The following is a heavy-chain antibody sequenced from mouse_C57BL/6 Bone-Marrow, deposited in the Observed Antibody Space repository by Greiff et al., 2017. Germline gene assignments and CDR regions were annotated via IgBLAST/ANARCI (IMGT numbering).Heavy chain of an antibody. Sequence: EVQLKESGPGLVKPSQSLSLTCSVTGYSITSGYYWNWIRQFPGNKLEWMGYISYDGSNNYNPSLKNRISITRDTSKNQFFLKLNSVTTEDTATYYCAIYYGSSYGEEDYFDYWGQGTTLTVSS. CDR1: GYSITSGYY. V-gene: IGHV3-6*01. CDR3: AIYYGSSYGEEDYFDY. J-gene: IGHJ2*01. CDR2: ISYDGSN. D-gene: IGHD1-1*01.